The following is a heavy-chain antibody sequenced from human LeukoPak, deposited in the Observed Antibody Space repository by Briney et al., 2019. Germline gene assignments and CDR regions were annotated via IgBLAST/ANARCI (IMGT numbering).Heavy chain of an antibody. V-gene: IGHV1-2*06. J-gene: IGHJ5*02. CDR1: GYTFTSYY. CDR3: ARAIYCGGDCYYWFDP. D-gene: IGHD2-21*02. Sequence: ASVKVSCKASGYTFTSYYMHWVRQAPGQGLEWMGLINPTGGSTGYAQKFQGRVTMTRDTSISTAYMELSRLRSDDTAVYYCARAIYCGGDCYYWFDPWGQGTLVTVSS. CDR2: INPTGGST.